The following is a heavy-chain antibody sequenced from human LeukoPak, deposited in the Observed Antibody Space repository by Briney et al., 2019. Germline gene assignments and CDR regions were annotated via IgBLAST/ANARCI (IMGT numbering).Heavy chain of an antibody. Sequence: SETLSLTCTVSGGSISSSSYYWGWIRQPPGKGLEWIGSIYYSGSTYYNPSLKSRVTISVDTSKNQFSLKLSSVTAADTAVYYCARVAPYYDFWSGYYTGVVNNWFDPWGQGTLVTVSS. V-gene: IGHV4-39*07. CDR3: ARVAPYYDFWSGYYTGVVNNWFDP. J-gene: IGHJ5*02. D-gene: IGHD3-3*01. CDR1: GGSISSSSYY. CDR2: IYYSGST.